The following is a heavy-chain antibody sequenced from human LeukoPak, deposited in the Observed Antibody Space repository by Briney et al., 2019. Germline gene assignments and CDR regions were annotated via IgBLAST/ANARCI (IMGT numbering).Heavy chain of an antibody. J-gene: IGHJ4*02. CDR3: ARHVGVAAAGPFYFFDY. CDR1: GGSISSYY. D-gene: IGHD6-13*01. CDR2: IYTSGST. V-gene: IGHV4-4*07. Sequence: PSETLSLTCTVSGGSISSYYWSWIRQPAGKGLEWIGRIYTSGSTNYNPSLKSRVTMSVDTSKNQFSLKLSSVTAADTAVYFRARHVGVAAAGPFYFFDYWGQGTLVTVSS.